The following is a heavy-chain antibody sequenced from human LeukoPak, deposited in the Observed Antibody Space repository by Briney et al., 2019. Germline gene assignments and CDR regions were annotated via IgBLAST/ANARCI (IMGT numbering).Heavy chain of an antibody. D-gene: IGHD2-15*01. V-gene: IGHV4-30-2*01. CDR1: GGCSSGGGYS. CDR2: VYHSGST. Sequence: SQTLSLTWAGSGGCSSGGGYSWSWIRQPPQTSLARMGYVYHSGSTYYNPSLKSRVTISVDRSKNQFSLKLSSVTAADTAVYYCAASCRSGGSCYSYYYFDYWGQGTLVTVSS. J-gene: IGHJ4*02. CDR3: AASCRSGGSCYSYYYFDY.